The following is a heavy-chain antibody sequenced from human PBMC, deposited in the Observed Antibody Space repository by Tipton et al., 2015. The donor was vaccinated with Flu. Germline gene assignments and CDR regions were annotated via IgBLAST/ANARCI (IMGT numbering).Heavy chain of an antibody. V-gene: IGHV1-69*01. Sequence: QLVQSGAEVKKPGSSVKVSCKASGGTFSSYAISWVRQAPGQGLEWMGGIIPIFGTANYAQKFQGRVTITADESTSTAYMELSSLRSEDTAVYYCAGDLYYYDSSGYWSYYYYGMDVWGQGATVTVSS. CDR3: AGDLYYYDSSGYWSYYYYGMDV. CDR1: GGTFSSYA. D-gene: IGHD3-22*01. J-gene: IGHJ6*02. CDR2: IIPIFGTA.